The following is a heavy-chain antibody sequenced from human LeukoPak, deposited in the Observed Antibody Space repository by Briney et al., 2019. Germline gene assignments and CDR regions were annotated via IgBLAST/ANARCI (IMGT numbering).Heavy chain of an antibody. CDR2: ISYDGSNK. CDR3: ARVNSRARRSSGWSLDY. D-gene: IGHD6-19*01. Sequence: GGSLRLSCAASGFTFSSYAMHWVRRAPGKGLEWVAVISYDGSNKYYADSVKGRFTISRDNSKNTLYLQMNSLRAEDTAVYYCARVNSRARRSSGWSLDYWGQGTLVTVSS. V-gene: IGHV3-30-3*01. CDR1: GFTFSSYA. J-gene: IGHJ4*02.